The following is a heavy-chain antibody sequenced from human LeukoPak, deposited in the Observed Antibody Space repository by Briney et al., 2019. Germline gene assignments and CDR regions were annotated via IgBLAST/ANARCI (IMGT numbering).Heavy chain of an antibody. Sequence: ASVKVSCKASGYTFTSYGISWVRRAPGQGLEWMGWISAYNGNTNYAQKLQGRVTMTTDTSTSTAYMELRSLRSDDTAVYYCARNPDYGDYVGLLYYYYGMDVWGQGTTVTVS. CDR2: ISAYNGNT. CDR3: ARNPDYGDYVGLLYYYYGMDV. J-gene: IGHJ6*02. D-gene: IGHD4-17*01. V-gene: IGHV1-18*01. CDR1: GYTFTSYG.